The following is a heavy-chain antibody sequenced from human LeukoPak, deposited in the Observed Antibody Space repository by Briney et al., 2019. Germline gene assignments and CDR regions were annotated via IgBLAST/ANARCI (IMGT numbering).Heavy chain of an antibody. CDR2: FSQDGSEK. D-gene: IGHD1-26*01. J-gene: IGHJ6*02. CDR1: GFTFINYG. CDR3: ARYSGSYEVNYYYYYGMDV. V-gene: IGHV3-7*03. Sequence: PGGSLRLSCAASGFTFINYGMSWVGQAPGRGWRGVPNFSQDGSEKYYMDSVKGRFTISRDNAKNSLYLQMNSLRAEDTAVYYCARYSGSYEVNYYYYYGMDVWSQGTTVTVSS.